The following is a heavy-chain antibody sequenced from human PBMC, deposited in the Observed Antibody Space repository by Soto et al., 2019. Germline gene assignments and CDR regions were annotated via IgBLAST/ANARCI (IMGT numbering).Heavy chain of an antibody. CDR3: ARAGPGLEYQLLFLFDY. D-gene: IGHD2-2*01. V-gene: IGHV4-31*03. Sequence: QVQLQESGPGLVKPSQTLSLTCTVSGGSISNGGYYWSWIRQHPGKGLEWIGHIYYSGSTYYNPSLKSRLTISVDTSKNQFSLKLSSVTAADTAVYYCARAGPGLEYQLLFLFDYWGQGTLVTVSS. J-gene: IGHJ4*02. CDR2: IYYSGST. CDR1: GGSISNGGYY.